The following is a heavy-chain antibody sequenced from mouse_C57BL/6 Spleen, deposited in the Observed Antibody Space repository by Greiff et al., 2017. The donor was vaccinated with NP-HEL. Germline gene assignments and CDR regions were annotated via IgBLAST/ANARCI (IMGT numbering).Heavy chain of an antibody. V-gene: IGHV1-4*01. D-gene: IGHD2-4*01. CDR3: ERWAYDYDGAWFAY. Sequence: VQLQQSGAELARPGASVKMSCKASGYTFTSYTMHWVKQRPGQGLEWIGYINPSSGYTKYNQKFKDKATLTADKSSSTAYMQLSSLTSEDSAVYYCERWAYDYDGAWFAYWGQRTLVTVSA. CDR2: INPSSGYT. J-gene: IGHJ3*01. CDR1: GYTFTSYT.